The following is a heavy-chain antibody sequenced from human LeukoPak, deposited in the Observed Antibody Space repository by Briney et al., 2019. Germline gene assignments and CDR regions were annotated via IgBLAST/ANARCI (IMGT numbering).Heavy chain of an antibody. J-gene: IGHJ6*02. CDR2: IIHTGVET. D-gene: IGHD2-2*01. CDR3: ARDQDIVVVPAAQGNGMDV. CDR1: GFTVSTYH. Sequence: GGSLRLSCAASGFTVSTYHINWVRQAPGWGLEWVASIIHTGVETYYADSVKGRFTLSRDNSENTVHLQMNSLRVDDTAVYYCARDQDIVVVPAAQGNGMDVWGQGTTVTVSS. V-gene: IGHV3-23*01.